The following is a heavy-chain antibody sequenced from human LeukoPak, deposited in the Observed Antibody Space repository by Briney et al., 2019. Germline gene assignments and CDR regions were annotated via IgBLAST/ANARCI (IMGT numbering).Heavy chain of an antibody. V-gene: IGHV3-23*01. Sequence: GGSLRLSCAASGFTFSSYAMSWVRQAPGKGLEWVSAISGSGGSTYYADSVKGRFTISRDNSNNTLYLQMNSLRAEDTAVYYRAKCPYRRRWLSLFEPWGQGTLVTVSS. CDR3: AKCPYRRRWLSLFEP. D-gene: IGHD6-13*01. J-gene: IGHJ5*02. CDR2: ISGSGGST. CDR1: GFTFSSYA.